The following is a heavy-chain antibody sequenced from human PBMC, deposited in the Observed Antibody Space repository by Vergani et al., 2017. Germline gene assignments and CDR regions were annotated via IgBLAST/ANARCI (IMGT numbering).Heavy chain of an antibody. CDR1: GGSISSSSYY. Sequence: QLQLQESGPGLVKPSETLSLTCTVSGGSISSSSYYWGWIRQPPGKGLEWIGSIYYSWSTYYNPSLKSRVTISVDTSKNQFSLKLSSVTAADTAVYYCARGDKLTYYYDSSTFDYWGQGTLVTVSS. J-gene: IGHJ4*02. CDR2: IYYSWST. D-gene: IGHD3-22*01. V-gene: IGHV4-39*07. CDR3: ARGDKLTYYYDSSTFDY.